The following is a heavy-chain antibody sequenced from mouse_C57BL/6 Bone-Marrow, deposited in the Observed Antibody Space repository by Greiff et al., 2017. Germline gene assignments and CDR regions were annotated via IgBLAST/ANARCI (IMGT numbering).Heavy chain of an antibody. CDR3: ASPIYYGYDGWYFDV. D-gene: IGHD2-2*01. CDR1: GFSLTSYG. CDR2: IWSGGST. Sequence: QVQLQQSGPGLVQPSQSLSITCTVSGFSLTSYGVHWVRQSPGKGLEWLGVIWSGGSTDYNAAFISRLSISKDNSKSQVFFKMNSLQADDTAIYXCASPIYYGYDGWYFDVWGAETTVTVSS. J-gene: IGHJ1*01. V-gene: IGHV2-2*01.